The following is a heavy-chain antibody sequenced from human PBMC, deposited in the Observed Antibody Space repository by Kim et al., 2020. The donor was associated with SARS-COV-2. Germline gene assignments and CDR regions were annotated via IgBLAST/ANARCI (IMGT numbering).Heavy chain of an antibody. CDR3: ARGYSGSYPGYYDY. V-gene: IGHV3-7*04. J-gene: IGHJ4*02. D-gene: IGHD1-26*01. Sequence: VDSLKGRFTISRDNAKNSLSLQMSSLRAEDTAVYYCARGYSGSYPGYYDYWGQGSLVTVSS.